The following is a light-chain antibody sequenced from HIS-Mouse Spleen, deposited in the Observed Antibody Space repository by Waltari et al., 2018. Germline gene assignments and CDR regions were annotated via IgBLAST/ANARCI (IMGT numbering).Light chain of an antibody. CDR3: YSTDSSGNHRV. J-gene: IGLJ2*01. V-gene: IGLV3-10*01. CDR1: ALPKKY. CDR2: GDS. Sequence: SYELTQPPSVSVSPGQTARITCSGDALPKKYAYWYQQKSDQAPVLVIYGDSKRPSGIPERFSGSSSGTMATLTISGAQVEDEADYYCYSTDSSGNHRVFGGGTKLTVL.